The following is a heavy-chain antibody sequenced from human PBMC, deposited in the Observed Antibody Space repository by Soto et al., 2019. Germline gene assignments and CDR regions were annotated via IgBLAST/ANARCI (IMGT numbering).Heavy chain of an antibody. CDR1: GFTFSSYG. V-gene: IGHV3-23*01. Sequence: GGSLGLSCAASGFTFSSYGMTWVRQAPGKGLEWVSFSSATGAGTYYADSVKGRFTISRDNSKNTLYLQMTSLRADDTAVYYCAKDRRAGGNYGFYSDFWGQGALVTVSS. CDR2: SSATGAGT. J-gene: IGHJ4*02. CDR3: AKDRRAGGNYGFYSDF. D-gene: IGHD1-7*01.